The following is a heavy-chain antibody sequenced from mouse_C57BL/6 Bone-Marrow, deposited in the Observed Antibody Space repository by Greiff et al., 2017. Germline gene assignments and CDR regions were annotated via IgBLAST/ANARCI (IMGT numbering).Heavy chain of an antibody. V-gene: IGHV1-9*01. D-gene: IGHD1-1*01. CDR1: GYTFTAYW. J-gene: IGHJ2*01. CDR2: ILPGSGCT. CDR3: FGGSSFGY. Sequence: VQLQQSGAELMKPGASVKLSCKATGYTFTAYWIEWVKQRPGHGLEWIGEILPGSGCTNYNVKFKGKSTFTADTSYNTVYMQLSSLTTADSSVNYCFGGSSFGYWGQGTTLTVSS.